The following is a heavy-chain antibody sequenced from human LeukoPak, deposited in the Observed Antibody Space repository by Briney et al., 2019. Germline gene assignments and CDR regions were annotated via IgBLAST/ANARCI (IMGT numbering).Heavy chain of an antibody. CDR1: GGSISSSNW. CDR2: IYHSGST. V-gene: IGHV4-4*02. J-gene: IGHJ4*02. CDR3: ARDSRYGSGSYYLDY. Sequence: NPSETLSLTCAVSGGSISSSNWWSWVRQPPGKELEWIGEIYHSGSTNYNPSLKSRVTISVDKSKNQFSLKLSSVTAADTAVYYCARDSRYGSGSYYLDYWGQGTLVTVSS. D-gene: IGHD3-10*01.